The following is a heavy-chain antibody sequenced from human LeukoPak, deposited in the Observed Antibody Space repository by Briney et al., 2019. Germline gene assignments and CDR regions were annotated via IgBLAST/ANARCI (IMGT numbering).Heavy chain of an antibody. Sequence: GESLKISCKGSGYSFTSYWIGWVRQMPGKGLEGMGVIYSGDSDTRYSPSFQGQVTISADKSISTAYLQWSSLKASDTAMYYCARLLVVGAGGYYYYGMDVWGQGTTVTVSS. V-gene: IGHV5-51*01. J-gene: IGHJ6*02. D-gene: IGHD1-26*01. CDR1: GYSFTSYW. CDR3: ARLLVVGAGGYYYYGMDV. CDR2: IYSGDSDT.